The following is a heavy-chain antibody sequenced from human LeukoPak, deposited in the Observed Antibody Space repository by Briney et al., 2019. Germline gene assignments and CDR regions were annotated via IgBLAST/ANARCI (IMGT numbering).Heavy chain of an antibody. D-gene: IGHD4-17*01. CDR1: GFTFTTYV. J-gene: IGHJ4*02. Sequence: GGSLRLSCAASGFTFTTYVMHWVRQPPGTGLELVSTVTSDGMDKYYADSVKGRFTISRDNSKKTLYLQMSSLGPEDTAVYYCAKSDYGDYCFDTWGQGTLVTVSS. CDR2: VTSDGMDK. CDR3: AKSDYGDYCFDT. V-gene: IGHV3-30*18.